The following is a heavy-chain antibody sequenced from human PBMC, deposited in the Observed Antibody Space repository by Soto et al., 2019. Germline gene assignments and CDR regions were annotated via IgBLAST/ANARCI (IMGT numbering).Heavy chain of an antibody. D-gene: IGHD6-6*01. CDR1: GFTFDDYA. J-gene: IGHJ4*02. Sequence: EVQLVESGGGLVQPDRSLRLSCAASGFTFDDYAMHWVRQAPGKGLEWVSGISWNGGNIGYADSVKGRFTISRDNAKNSLFLQMNSLRADDTALYFCAKDIYSSSSGQDYWGQGTPVTVSS. V-gene: IGHV3-9*01. CDR2: ISWNGGNI. CDR3: AKDIYSSSSGQDY.